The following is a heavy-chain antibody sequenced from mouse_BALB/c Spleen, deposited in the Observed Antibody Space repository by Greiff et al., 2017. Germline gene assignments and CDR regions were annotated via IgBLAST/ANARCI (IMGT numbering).Heavy chain of an antibody. D-gene: IGHD1-2*01. CDR3: AREDYVYWFAY. V-gene: IGHV5-17*02. Sequence: EVKLVESGGGLVQPGGSRKLSCAASGFTFSSFGMHWVRQAPEKGLEWVAYISSGSSTIYYADTVKGRFTISRDNPKNTLFLQMTSLRSEDTAMYYCAREDYVYWFAYWGQGTLVTVSA. CDR2: ISSGSSTI. CDR1: GFTFSSFG. J-gene: IGHJ3*01.